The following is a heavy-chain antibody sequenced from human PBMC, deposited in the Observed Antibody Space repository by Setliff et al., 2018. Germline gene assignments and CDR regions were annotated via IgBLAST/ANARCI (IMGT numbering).Heavy chain of an antibody. CDR3: ARVSRTIVAARGFDY. Sequence: ASVKVSCKASGGTFINYAISWVRQAPGQGLEWMGGIIPIFGTANYAQKFQGRVTITADESTSTAYMELSSLRSEDTAVYYCARVSRTIVAARGFDYWSQGTLVTVSS. CDR2: IIPIFGTA. V-gene: IGHV1-69*13. D-gene: IGHD1-26*01. J-gene: IGHJ4*02. CDR1: GGTFINYA.